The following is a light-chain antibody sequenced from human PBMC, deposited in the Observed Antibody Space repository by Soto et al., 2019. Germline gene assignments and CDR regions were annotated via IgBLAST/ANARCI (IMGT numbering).Light chain of an antibody. CDR3: AAWDDSLNGLYV. Sequence: QSVLTQPPSASGTPGQRVTISCSGRSSNIGSNTVNWYQQLPGTAPKLLIYSNNQRPSGVPDRFSGSKSGTSASLAISELQSEDEADYYCAAWDDSLNGLYVFGTGTKLTVL. J-gene: IGLJ1*01. V-gene: IGLV1-44*01. CDR1: SSNIGSNT. CDR2: SNN.